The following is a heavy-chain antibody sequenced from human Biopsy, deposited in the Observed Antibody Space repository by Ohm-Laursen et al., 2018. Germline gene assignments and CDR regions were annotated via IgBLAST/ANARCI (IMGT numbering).Heavy chain of an antibody. Sequence: GSLRLSCAASGLSIGTNYMTWVRQAPGKGLDWVSIIFAGGGRTYYADSVKGRFTISRDISENTVSLQMNSLRAEDTAVYYCARTIMVGGVILNYFDYWGQGTPVTVSS. CDR3: ARTIMVGGVILNYFDY. CDR1: GLSIGTNY. J-gene: IGHJ4*02. V-gene: IGHV3-53*01. D-gene: IGHD3-10*01. CDR2: IFAGGGRT.